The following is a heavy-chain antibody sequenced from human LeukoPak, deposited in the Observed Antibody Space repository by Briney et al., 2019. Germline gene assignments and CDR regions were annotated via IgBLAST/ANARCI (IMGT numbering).Heavy chain of an antibody. CDR2: IYTSGST. Sequence: PSETLSLTCTVSGGSISSYYWSWIWQPAGKGLEWIGRIYTSGSTNYNPSLKSRVTMSVDTSKNQFSLKLSSVTAADTAVYYCARDRYYDSSGYLPFDYWGQGTLVTVSS. V-gene: IGHV4-4*07. CDR1: GGSISSYY. J-gene: IGHJ4*02. D-gene: IGHD3-22*01. CDR3: ARDRYYDSSGYLPFDY.